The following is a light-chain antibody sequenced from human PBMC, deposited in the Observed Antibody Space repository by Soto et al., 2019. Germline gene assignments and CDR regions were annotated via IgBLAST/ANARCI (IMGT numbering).Light chain of an antibody. CDR1: QSISSH. CDR2: AAS. Sequence: DIQITQSQSSLSASIGDRITITCRASQSISSHLYWFQQKPGQAPKILIYAASSLQSGVPSRFSGSGSGTDFTRTISILQHEDLATWYCQQSYSNSITFGQGTRLDFK. J-gene: IGKJ5*01. V-gene: IGKV1-39*01. CDR3: QQSYSNSIT.